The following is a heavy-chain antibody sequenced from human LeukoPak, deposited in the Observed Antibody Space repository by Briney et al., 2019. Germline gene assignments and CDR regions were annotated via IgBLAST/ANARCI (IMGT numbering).Heavy chain of an antibody. D-gene: IGHD2-2*01. CDR3: ARVGCSSTSCPKYFQH. CDR2: ISSSSSYI. Sequence: PGGSLRLSCAASGFTFSSYSMNWVRQAPGKGLEWVSSISSSSSYIYYADSVKGRFTISRDNAKNSLYLQMNSPRAEDTAVYYCARVGCSSTSCPKYFQHWGQGTLVTVSS. V-gene: IGHV3-21*01. J-gene: IGHJ1*01. CDR1: GFTFSSYS.